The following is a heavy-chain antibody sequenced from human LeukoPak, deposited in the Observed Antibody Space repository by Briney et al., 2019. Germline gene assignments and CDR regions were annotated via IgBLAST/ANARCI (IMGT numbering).Heavy chain of an antibody. D-gene: IGHD3-22*01. CDR2: ISGSGGST. J-gene: IGHJ4*02. CDR3: ARGRLDDSSGYYSPMSH. CDR1: GFTFSSYA. V-gene: IGHV3-23*01. Sequence: PGGSLRLSCAASGFTFSSYAMSWVRQAPGKGLEWVSAISGSGGSTYYADSVKGRFSISRDNAKNSLYLQMNSLRAEDTAVYYCARGRLDDSSGYYSPMSHWGQGTLVTVSS.